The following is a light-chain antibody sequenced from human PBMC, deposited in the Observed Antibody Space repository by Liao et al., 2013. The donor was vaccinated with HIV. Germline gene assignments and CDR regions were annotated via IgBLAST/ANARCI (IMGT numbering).Light chain of an antibody. CDR2: YDT. Sequence: SYELTQPPSVSVAPGETARITCGGNNIGSRGVHWYQQKPDQAPVLVLYYDTDRPSGIPARFSGSNSGNTATLTISETQPLDEADYFCQAWDSSADVVFGGGTKLTVL. J-gene: IGLJ2*01. CDR1: NIGSRG. V-gene: IGLV3-21*01. CDR3: QAWDSSADVV.